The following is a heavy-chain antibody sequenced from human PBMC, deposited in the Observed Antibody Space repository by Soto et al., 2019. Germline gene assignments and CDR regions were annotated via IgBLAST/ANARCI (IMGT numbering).Heavy chain of an antibody. D-gene: IGHD3-10*01. Sequence: QVQLVESGGGVVQPGRSLRLSCAASGFTFSSYIMHWVRQAPGKGLEWVAVIWHDGSKEYYADSIKGRFTISRDNSKKTLYLQMDNLRAEDTAVYYCANDAADYSGSGSYHIHSPFDYWGQGTLVTVSS. CDR1: GFTFSSYI. V-gene: IGHV3-33*06. J-gene: IGHJ4*02. CDR3: ANDAADYSGSGSYHIHSPFDY. CDR2: IWHDGSKE.